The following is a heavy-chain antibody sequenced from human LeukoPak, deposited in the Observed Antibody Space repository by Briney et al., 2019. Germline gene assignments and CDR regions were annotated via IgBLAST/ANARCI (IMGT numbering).Heavy chain of an antibody. Sequence: PGGSLRLSCAASGFTVSSNYMSWVRQAPGKGLEWVSVIYSGGSTYYADSVKGRFTISRDDSKNTAYLQMNSLKTEDTAVYYCTRRGSYPFDYWGQGTLVTVSS. D-gene: IGHD3-16*02. CDR1: GFTVSSNY. V-gene: IGHV3-66*04. CDR2: IYSGGST. J-gene: IGHJ4*02. CDR3: TRRGSYPFDY.